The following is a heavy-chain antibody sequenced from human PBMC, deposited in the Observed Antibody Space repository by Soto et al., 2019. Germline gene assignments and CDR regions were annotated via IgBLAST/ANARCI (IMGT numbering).Heavy chain of an antibody. CDR3: ARDRAACDIALVPYFHY. CDR1: GYTFTNYG. CDR2: ISAYNGNT. D-gene: IGHD2-21*01. J-gene: IGHJ4*02. V-gene: IGHV1-18*01. Sequence: QVQLVQSGAEVKKPGASVKVSCKASGYTFTNYGFSWVRQAPGQGLEWLGWISAYNGNTKYADNLQGRVTMTTDTSTNTAYMELGSLTSGDTAVYYCARDRAACDIALVPYFHYLGQGTLVTVSS.